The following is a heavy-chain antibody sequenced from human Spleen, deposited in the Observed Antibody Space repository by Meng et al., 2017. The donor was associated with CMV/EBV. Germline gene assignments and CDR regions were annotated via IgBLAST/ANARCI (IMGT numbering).Heavy chain of an antibody. Sequence: GGSLRLSCAASGFTFANFAMNWVRQAPGKGLEWVSAISGSGADAYYADSVRGRFTISRDNSKNTLFLQMNSLRAEDTAMYYCAKADPPPPYDFWTGYPGYFDFWGQGTLVTVSS. CDR3: AKADPPPPYDFWTGYPGYFDF. CDR1: GFTFANFA. V-gene: IGHV3-23*01. J-gene: IGHJ4*02. CDR2: ISGSGADA. D-gene: IGHD3-3*01.